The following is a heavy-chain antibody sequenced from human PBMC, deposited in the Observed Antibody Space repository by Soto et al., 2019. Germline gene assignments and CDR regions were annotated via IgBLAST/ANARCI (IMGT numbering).Heavy chain of an antibody. Sequence: LRLSCAASGFTFSSYGMHWVRQAPGKGLEWVAVIWYDGSNKYYADSVKGRFTISRDNSKNTLYLQMNSLRAEDTAVYYCARDGYPPGYSSGWHPYYYGMDVWGQGTTVTVSS. CDR1: GFTFSSYG. CDR2: IWYDGSNK. D-gene: IGHD6-19*01. CDR3: ARDGYPPGYSSGWHPYYYGMDV. V-gene: IGHV3-33*01. J-gene: IGHJ6*02.